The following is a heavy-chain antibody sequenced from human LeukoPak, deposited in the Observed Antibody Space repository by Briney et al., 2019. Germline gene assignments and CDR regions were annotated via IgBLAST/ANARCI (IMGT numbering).Heavy chain of an antibody. CDR2: IYYSGST. Sequence: SETLSLTCTVSGGSISSYYWSWIRQPPGKGLEWIGYIYYSGSTNYNPSLKSRVTISVDTSKNQFSLKLSSVTAADTAVYYCARSGGYEYYFDYWGQGTLVTVSP. CDR1: GGSISSYY. J-gene: IGHJ4*02. D-gene: IGHD5-12*01. CDR3: ARSGGYEYYFDY. V-gene: IGHV4-59*01.